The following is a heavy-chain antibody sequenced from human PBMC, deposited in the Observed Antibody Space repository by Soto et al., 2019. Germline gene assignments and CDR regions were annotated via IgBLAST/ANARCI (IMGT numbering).Heavy chain of an antibody. CDR1: GGTFSSYA. D-gene: IGHD3-22*01. V-gene: IGHV1-69*13. Sequence: SVKVSCKASGGTFSSYAISWVRQAPGQGLEWMGGIIPIFGTANYAQKFQGRVTITADESTSTAYMELSSLRAEDTAVYYCARDQLYVNDISGRPLNVFDVWGQGSMVTGSS. CDR3: ARDQLYVNDISGRPLNVFDV. J-gene: IGHJ3*01. CDR2: IIPIFGTA.